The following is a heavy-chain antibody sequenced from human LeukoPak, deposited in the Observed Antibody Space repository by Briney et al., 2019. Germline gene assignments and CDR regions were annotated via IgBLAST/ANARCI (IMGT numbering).Heavy chain of an antibody. D-gene: IGHD3-22*01. CDR3: ARDGGNHYYHSTATSWDY. CDR1: GGTFSSYA. J-gene: IGHJ4*02. V-gene: IGHV1-69*01. Sequence: ASVKVSCKASGGTFSSYAISWVRQAPGQGLEWMGGIIPIFGTANYAQKFQGRVTITADESTSTAYMELSSLRSEDTAMYNCARDGGNHYYHSTATSWDYWGQGTLVTVSS. CDR2: IIPIFGTA.